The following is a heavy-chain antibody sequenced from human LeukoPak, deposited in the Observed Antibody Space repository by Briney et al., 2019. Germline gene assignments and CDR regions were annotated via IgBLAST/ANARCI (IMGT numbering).Heavy chain of an antibody. J-gene: IGHJ6*02. CDR1: GFTVSSNY. Sequence: GGSLRLSCAASGFTVSSNYMSWVRQAPGKGLEWVSVIYSGGSTYYADSVKGRFTISRDNSKNTLYLQMNSLRAEDAAVYYCASATTMVPYYYYYGMDVWGQGTTVTVSS. CDR2: IYSGGST. V-gene: IGHV3-53*01. D-gene: IGHD4-23*01. CDR3: ASATTMVPYYYYYGMDV.